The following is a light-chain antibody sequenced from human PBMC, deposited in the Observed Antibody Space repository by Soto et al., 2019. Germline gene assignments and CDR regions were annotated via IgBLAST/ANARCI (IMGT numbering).Light chain of an antibody. J-gene: IGLJ2*01. V-gene: IGLV2-8*01. CDR3: SSYAGRNTVV. CDR2: EVS. Sequence: QSALTQPPSASGSPGQSVTISCTGTSSDVGGYNYVSWYQQHPGKAPTLMIYEVSKRPSGVPDRFSGSKSGNTASLTVSGLQAEDEADYYCSSYAGRNTVVFGGGTKLTVL. CDR1: SSDVGGYNY.